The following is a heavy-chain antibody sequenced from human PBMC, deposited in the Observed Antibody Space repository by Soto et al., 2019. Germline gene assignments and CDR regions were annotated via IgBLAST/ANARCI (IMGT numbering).Heavy chain of an antibody. CDR1: GDSVSSNSAA. J-gene: IGHJ4*02. Sequence: QVQLQQSGPGLVKPSQTLSLTCAISGDSVSSNSAAWNWIRQSPSRGLEWLGRTYYRSKWYNDYEVSVNSRITISPDTANNQFSLQLNVVAPEDTAVEYCARGLQLAARRGTTFDYWCQGSLVTVSS. D-gene: IGHD6-6*01. CDR2: TYYRSKWYN. V-gene: IGHV6-1*01. CDR3: ARGLQLAARRGTTFDY.